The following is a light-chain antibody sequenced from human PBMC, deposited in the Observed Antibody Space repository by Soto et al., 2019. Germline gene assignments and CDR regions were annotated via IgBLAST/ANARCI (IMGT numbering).Light chain of an antibody. J-gene: IGLJ1*01. Sequence: QSALAQPASVSGSPGQSITISCTGTSSDVGAYNSVSWYQQHPHRAPQVIIYKGTQRPSGVSNRFSGSTSDNAASLTISALQAVDEAAYFCCSSAPGSTYGYGRGAKV. CDR1: SSDVGAYNS. CDR2: KGT. V-gene: IGLV2-23*01. CDR3: CSSAPGSTYG.